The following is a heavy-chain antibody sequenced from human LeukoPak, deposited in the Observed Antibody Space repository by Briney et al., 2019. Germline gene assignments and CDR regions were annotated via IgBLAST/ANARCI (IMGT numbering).Heavy chain of an antibody. J-gene: IGHJ3*02. CDR2: IYCSGST. Sequence: SETLSLTCTVSGYSISSGYYWGWLRQPPGKGLEWIGSIYCSGSTYYNPSLKSRVTISVDTPKNPFSLKLSSVTAADTAVYYCARGHSRVKPRVTFDIWGQGTMVTVSS. CDR3: ARGHSRVKPRVTFDI. V-gene: IGHV4-38-2*02. D-gene: IGHD2/OR15-2a*01. CDR1: GYSISSGYY.